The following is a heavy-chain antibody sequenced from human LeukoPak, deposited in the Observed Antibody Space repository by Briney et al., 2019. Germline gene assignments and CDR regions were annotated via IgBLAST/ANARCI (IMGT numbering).Heavy chain of an antibody. CDR3: ARDFWQKRDRQWYYYGLDV. J-gene: IGHJ6*02. V-gene: IGHV4-59*12. D-gene: IGHD3-16*01. Sequence: SETLSLTCSVSGGSIGPFYWSWIRQSPGKGLEWLGYISDTGGADYSPSLKSRVTISIDTSKNQISLKLTLVIVADTAVYFCARDFWQKRDRQWYYYGLDVWGQGTTVTVPS. CDR1: GGSIGPFY. CDR2: ISDTGGA.